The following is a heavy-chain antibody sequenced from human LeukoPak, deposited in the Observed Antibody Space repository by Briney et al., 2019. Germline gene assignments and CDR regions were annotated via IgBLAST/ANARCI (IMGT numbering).Heavy chain of an antibody. CDR2: INHSGST. Sequence: SETLSLTCAVYGGSFSGYYWSWIRQPPGKGLEWTGEINHSGSTNYNPSLKSRVTISVDTSKNQFSLKLSSVTAADTAVYYCAGPPIFGVVIMSPHRWFDPWGQGTLVTVSS. D-gene: IGHD3-3*01. CDR3: AGPPIFGVVIMSPHRWFDP. J-gene: IGHJ5*02. V-gene: IGHV4-34*01. CDR1: GGSFSGYY.